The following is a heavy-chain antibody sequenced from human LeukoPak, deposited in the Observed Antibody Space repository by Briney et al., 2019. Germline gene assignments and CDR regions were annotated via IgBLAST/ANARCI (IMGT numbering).Heavy chain of an antibody. CDR2: INGRGGST. Sequence: PGGSLRLSCAASGFTFSNFAMSWVRQAPGKGLEWVSGINGRGGSTYYADSVKGRFTISRDNSKNTLYLQMNSLRAEDTAVYYCAREEVGAPYFDYWGQGTLVTVSS. V-gene: IGHV3-23*01. CDR1: GFTFSNFA. CDR3: AREEVGAPYFDY. D-gene: IGHD1-26*01. J-gene: IGHJ4*02.